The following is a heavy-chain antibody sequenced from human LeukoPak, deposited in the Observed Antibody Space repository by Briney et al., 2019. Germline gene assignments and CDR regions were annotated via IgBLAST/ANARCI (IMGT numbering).Heavy chain of an antibody. CDR1: GFSLSSHG. J-gene: IGHJ2*01. CDR3: VKWTNYYFAL. CDR2: ISSNGIST. D-gene: IGHD2-8*01. Sequence: GSLRLSRVVSGFSLSSHGMHWVRQAPGKGLEDVSAISSNGISTFYANSVKGRFTVSRDDSKNTVYLQMGSLRAEDMAVYYCVKWTNYYFALWGRGTLVTVSS. V-gene: IGHV3-64*01.